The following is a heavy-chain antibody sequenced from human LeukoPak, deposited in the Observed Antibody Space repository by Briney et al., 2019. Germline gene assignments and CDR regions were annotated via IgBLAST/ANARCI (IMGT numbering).Heavy chain of an antibody. Sequence: PSETLSLTCTVSGGSISSSSYYWGWIRQPPGKGLEWIGSIYYSGSTYYNPSLKSRVTISVDTSKNQFSLKLSSVTAADTAVYYCARDSLYSSGWYEVVYWGQGTLVTVSS. CDR3: ARDSLYSSGWYEVVY. D-gene: IGHD6-19*01. CDR1: GGSISSSSYY. CDR2: IYYSGST. J-gene: IGHJ4*02. V-gene: IGHV4-39*07.